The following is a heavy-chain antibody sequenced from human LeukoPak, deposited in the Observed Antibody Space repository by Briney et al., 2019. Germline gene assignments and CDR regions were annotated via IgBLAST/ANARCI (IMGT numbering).Heavy chain of an antibody. D-gene: IGHD3-10*01. V-gene: IGHV3-30*02. CDR1: GFSFSNYG. CDR3: AREETLWFGELLGWFDP. CDR2: IRYDGSKK. Sequence: GGSLRLSCAASGFSFSNYGMHWVRQAPGKGLEWVAFIRYDGSKKDYADSVKGRFTISRDNSKNTLFLQMNSLRAEDTAVYYCAREETLWFGELLGWFDPWGQGTLVTVSS. J-gene: IGHJ5*02.